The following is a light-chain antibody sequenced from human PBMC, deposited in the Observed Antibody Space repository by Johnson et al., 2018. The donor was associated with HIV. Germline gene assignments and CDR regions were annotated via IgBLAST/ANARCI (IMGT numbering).Light chain of an antibody. J-gene: IGLJ1*01. CDR1: SSNIGKNH. V-gene: IGLV1-51*01. Sequence: QSVLTQPPSVSAAPGQKVTISCSGSSSNIGKNHVSWYQQVPGTAPKLLIYDNNKRPSGIPDRFSASKSGTSATLAITGLQPGDEADYFCGTWDSSLTGFVFGPGTEVTVL. CDR2: DNN. CDR3: GTWDSSLTGFV.